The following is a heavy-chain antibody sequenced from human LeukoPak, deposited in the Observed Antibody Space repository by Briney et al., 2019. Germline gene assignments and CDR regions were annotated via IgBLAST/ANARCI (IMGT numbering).Heavy chain of an antibody. CDR1: GYTFTNYW. V-gene: IGHV5-51*01. J-gene: IGHJ4*02. Sequence: GESLKISCKGSGYTFTNYWIAWVRQMPGKGLQWMGTIYPCDSDTRYSPSFQGQVTISADKSISTAYLQWSSLKASDTAMYYCARTQRPGYYDSSGYRPWGQGTLVTVSS. CDR3: ARTQRPGYYDSSGYRP. CDR2: IYPCDSDT. D-gene: IGHD3-22*01.